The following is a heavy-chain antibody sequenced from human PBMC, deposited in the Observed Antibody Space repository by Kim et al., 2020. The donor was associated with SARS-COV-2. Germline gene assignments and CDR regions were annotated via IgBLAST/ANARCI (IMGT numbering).Heavy chain of an antibody. V-gene: IGHV1-69*13. CDR3: ASDKLRYFVRSYYYGMDV. CDR1: GGTFSSYA. CDR2: IIPIFGTA. Sequence: SVKVSCKASGGTFSSYAISWVRQAPGQGLEWMGGIIPIFGTANYAQKFQGRVTITADESTSTAYMELSSLRSEDTAVYYCASDKLRYFVRSYYYGMDVWGQGTTVTVSS. J-gene: IGHJ6*02. D-gene: IGHD3-9*01.